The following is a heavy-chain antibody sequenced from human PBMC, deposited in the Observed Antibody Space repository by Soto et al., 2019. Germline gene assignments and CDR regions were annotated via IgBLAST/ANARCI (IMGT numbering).Heavy chain of an antibody. D-gene: IGHD6-19*01. CDR3: ARGYASGLPGY. CDR2: IYDSGNT. V-gene: IGHV4-30-2*01. Sequence: QLQLQESGSGLVKPSQTLSLTCAVSGGSISSGGYSWNWIRQPPGKGLEWIGYIYDSGNTNFNPSLRSRVSISADRSKNHFSINLTSVTAADTAVYYCARGYASGLPGYWGQGILVTVSS. J-gene: IGHJ4*02. CDR1: GGSISSGGYS.